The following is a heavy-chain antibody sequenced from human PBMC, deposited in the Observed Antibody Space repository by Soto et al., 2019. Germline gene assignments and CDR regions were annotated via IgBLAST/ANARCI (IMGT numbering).Heavy chain of an antibody. CDR3: ARGYSSGYLGNWFDP. CDR2: IYYSGIT. D-gene: IGHD3-22*01. J-gene: IGHJ5*02. V-gene: IGHV4-31*03. Sequence: QVQLQESGPGLVKPSQTLSLTCTVSGDSISSGGYYWGWIRQHPGKGLEWIAYIYYSGITNYNPSLKRRVTISRDTSNSQFSLELSSVTAADTAVYYCARGYSSGYLGNWFDPWGQGTLVIVSS. CDR1: GDSISSGGYY.